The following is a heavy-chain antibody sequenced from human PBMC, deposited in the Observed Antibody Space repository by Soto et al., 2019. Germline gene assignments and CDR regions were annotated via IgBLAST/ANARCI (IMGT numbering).Heavy chain of an antibody. CDR2: IYYSEST. Sequence: SETLSLTCTVSGGSISSYYWSWIRQPPGKGLEWIGYIYYSESTNYNPSLKSRVTISVDTSKNQFSLKLSSVTAADTAVYYCARDPGGIYYGSVPYYYVMDVWGQGTTVTVSS. CDR3: ARDPGGIYYGSVPYYYVMDV. CDR1: GGSISSYY. D-gene: IGHD3-10*01. J-gene: IGHJ6*02. V-gene: IGHV4-59*01.